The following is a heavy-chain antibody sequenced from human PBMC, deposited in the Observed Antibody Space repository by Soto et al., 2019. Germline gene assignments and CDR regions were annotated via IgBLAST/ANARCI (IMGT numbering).Heavy chain of an antibody. CDR2: ISSSSSYI. D-gene: IGHD3-22*01. V-gene: IGHV3-21*01. CDR3: ARDPSWYYYEKGAFDI. J-gene: IGHJ3*02. CDR1: GFTFSSYS. Sequence: GGSLSLSCAASGFTFSSYSMNWVRPAPGKGLEWVSSISSSSSYIYYADSVKGRFTISRDNAKNSLYLQMNSLRAEDTAVYYCARDPSWYYYEKGAFDIWGQGTMVT.